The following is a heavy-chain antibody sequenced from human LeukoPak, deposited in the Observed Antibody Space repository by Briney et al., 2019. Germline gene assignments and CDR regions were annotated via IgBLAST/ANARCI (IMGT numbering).Heavy chain of an antibody. V-gene: IGHV4-34*12. CDR2: IIHSGRT. D-gene: IGHD2-8*01. Sequence: SETLSLTCAVYGGSFSGYYWTWIRQSPGKGLEWIAEIIHSGRTNYNPSLESRVTISVDTPKKQFSLKLNSVTAADTAVYYCARGVVLMHYATFDSWGQGTPVTVSS. CDR3: ARGVVLMHYATFDS. CDR1: GGSFSGYY. J-gene: IGHJ4*02.